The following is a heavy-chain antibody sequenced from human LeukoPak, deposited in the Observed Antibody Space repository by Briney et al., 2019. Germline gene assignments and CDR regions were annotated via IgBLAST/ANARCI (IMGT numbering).Heavy chain of an antibody. CDR2: TYYRSKWYS. Sequence: SQTLSLTCAISGDSVSSNIAAWNWIRQSPSRGLEWLGRTYYRSKWYSDDVVSVKSRISINPDTSKNQFSLQLNSVTPEDTAVYYCARATSGNHRYRVDIWGQGTKVTVSS. V-gene: IGHV6-1*01. J-gene: IGHJ3*02. D-gene: IGHD5-12*01. CDR1: GDSVSSNIAA. CDR3: ARATSGNHRYRVDI.